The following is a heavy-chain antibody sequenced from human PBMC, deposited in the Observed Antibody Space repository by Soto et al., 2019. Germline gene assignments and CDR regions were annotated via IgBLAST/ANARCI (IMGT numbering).Heavy chain of an antibody. CDR2: ISAYNGNT. CDR1: GYTFTSYG. CDR3: ARDVVGYCSGGSCYRENWFDP. Sequence: QVQLVQSGAEVKKPGASVKVSCKASGYTFTSYGISWVRQAPGQGREWMGWISAYNGNTNYAQKLQGRVTTTTDTATRTACMELRSLRSDDTAVYYCARDVVGYCSGGSCYRENWFDPWGQGTLVTVSS. J-gene: IGHJ5*02. V-gene: IGHV1-18*01. D-gene: IGHD2-15*01.